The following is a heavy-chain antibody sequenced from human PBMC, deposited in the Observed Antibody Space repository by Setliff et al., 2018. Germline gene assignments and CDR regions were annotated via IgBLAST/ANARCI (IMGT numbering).Heavy chain of an antibody. Sequence: PGGSLRLSCAASGFTFSSYSMNWVRQAPGKGLEWVSSISSSSSYIYYADSVKGRFTISRDNSRNTLYLQMNSLRVEDTAIYYCATVYCVFTNCHKGRLDYWGQGTLVTVSS. J-gene: IGHJ4*01. CDR2: ISSSSSYI. CDR3: ATVYCVFTNCHKGRLDY. V-gene: IGHV3-21*04. CDR1: GFTFSSYS. D-gene: IGHD2-21*01.